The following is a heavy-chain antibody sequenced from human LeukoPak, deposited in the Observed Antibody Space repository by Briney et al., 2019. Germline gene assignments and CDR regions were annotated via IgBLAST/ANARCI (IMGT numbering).Heavy chain of an antibody. CDR1: GGSISSGGYY. CDR2: IYYSGST. D-gene: IGHD3-22*01. V-gene: IGHV4-31*03. J-gene: IGHJ6*02. Sequence: SQTLSLTCTVSGGSISSGGYYWSWIRQHPGKGLEWIGYIYYSGSTYYNPSLKSRVTISVDTSKNQFSLKLSSVTAADTAVYYCARDAMIVAPGYYGMDVWGQGTTVTVSS. CDR3: ARDAMIVAPGYYGMDV.